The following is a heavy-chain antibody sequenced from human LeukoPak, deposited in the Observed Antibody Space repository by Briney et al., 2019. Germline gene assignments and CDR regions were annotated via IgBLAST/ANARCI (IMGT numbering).Heavy chain of an antibody. J-gene: IGHJ4*02. Sequence: GGSLRLSCAASGFTFSSYSMNWVRQAPGKGLEWVSSISSSSSYTYYADSVKGRFTISRDNAKNSLYLQMNSLRAEDTAVYYCARVEADGDYAGLDYWGQGTLVTVSS. CDR2: ISSSSSYT. D-gene: IGHD4-17*01. CDR1: GFTFSSYS. CDR3: ARVEADGDYAGLDY. V-gene: IGHV3-21*01.